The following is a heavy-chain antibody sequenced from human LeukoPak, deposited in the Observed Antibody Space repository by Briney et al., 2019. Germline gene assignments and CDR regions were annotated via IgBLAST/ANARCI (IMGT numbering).Heavy chain of an antibody. D-gene: IGHD6-13*01. CDR2: ITWNGDTT. V-gene: IGHV3-20*04. CDR3: ARAYTSSLHYYYYYMDV. Sequence: PGGSLRLSCAASGFTFDDYGMSWVRQAPGKGLEWVSGITWNGDTTGYADSVRGRFTISRDNAKNSLYLQMNSLRAEDTALYYCARAYTSSLHYYYYYMDVWGKGTTVTVSS. CDR1: GFTFDDYG. J-gene: IGHJ6*03.